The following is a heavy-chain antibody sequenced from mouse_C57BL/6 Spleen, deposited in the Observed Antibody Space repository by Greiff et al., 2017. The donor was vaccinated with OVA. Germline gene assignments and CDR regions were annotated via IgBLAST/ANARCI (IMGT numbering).Heavy chain of an antibody. D-gene: IGHD2-3*01. V-gene: IGHV1-69*01. CDR3: ARGGCDGYGGFAY. CDR2: IDPSDSYT. Sequence: QVQLQQPGAELVMPGASVKLSCKASGYTFTSYWMHWVKQRPGQGLEWIGEIDPSDSYTNYNQKFKGKSTLTVDKSSSTAYMQLSSLTSEDSAVDYGARGGCDGYGGFAYWGQGTLVTVSA. J-gene: IGHJ3*01. CDR1: GYTFTSYW.